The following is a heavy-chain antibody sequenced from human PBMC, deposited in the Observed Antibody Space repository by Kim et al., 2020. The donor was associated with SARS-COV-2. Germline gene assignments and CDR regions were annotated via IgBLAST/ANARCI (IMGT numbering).Heavy chain of an antibody. Sequence: GGSLRLSCAASGFTFSSYGMHWVRQAPGKGLEWVAVICYDGSNKYYADSVKGRFTISRDNSKNTLYLQMNSLRAEDTAVYYCAKDLIITWGQGTLVTVSS. CDR1: GFTFSSYG. D-gene: IGHD2-8*01. V-gene: IGHV3-33*06. J-gene: IGHJ4*02. CDR3: AKDLIIT. CDR2: ICYDGSNK.